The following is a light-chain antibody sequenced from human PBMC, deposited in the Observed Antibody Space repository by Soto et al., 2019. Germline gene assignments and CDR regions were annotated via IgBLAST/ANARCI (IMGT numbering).Light chain of an antibody. J-gene: IGKJ2*01. CDR3: QQYGSSPPYT. CDR2: GAS. CDR1: QSVSSSY. Sequence: EIVLTQSPGTLSLSPGERATLSCRASQSVSSSYLAWYQQKPGQAPRLLIYGASSRATGVPARFSGSGSGTDFTLTISRLEPEDFAVYYCQQYGSSPPYTFGQGTNLEIK. V-gene: IGKV3-20*01.